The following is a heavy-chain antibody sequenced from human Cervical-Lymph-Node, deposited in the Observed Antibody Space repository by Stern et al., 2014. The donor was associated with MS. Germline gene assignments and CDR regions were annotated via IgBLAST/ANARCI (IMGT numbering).Heavy chain of an antibody. J-gene: IGHJ4*02. CDR1: GGSISSTGSY. CDR2: IYHSGST. D-gene: IGHD3-10*01. V-gene: IGHV4-39*01. Sequence: QVQLQESGPGLVKPSETLSLTCTVSGGSISSTGSYWGWIRQPPGKGPEWIGTIYHSGSTYYKPSLKSRVTVSVDTSKNQISLKMSSMTAADTALYYCARTSGIRYYFDYWGQGTLVTVSS. CDR3: ARTSGIRYYFDY.